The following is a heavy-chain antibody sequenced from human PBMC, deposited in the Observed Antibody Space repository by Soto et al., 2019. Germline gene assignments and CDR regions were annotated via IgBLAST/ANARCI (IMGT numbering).Heavy chain of an antibody. CDR3: ARIADCGTTSCSFPSRFHVRGYYYYYGLDV. CDR2: ISPYNGNS. J-gene: IGHJ6*02. V-gene: IGHV1-18*01. D-gene: IGHD2-2*01. CDR1: AYTFSSYG. Sequence: GASVKVSCKASAYTFSSYGISWVRQAPGQGLEWVGWISPYNGNSNYAQKYQGRVTMTTDTSTSTAYMELSSLRSDDTAVYYCARIADCGTTSCSFPSRFHVRGYYYYYGLDVWGQGTTVTVSS.